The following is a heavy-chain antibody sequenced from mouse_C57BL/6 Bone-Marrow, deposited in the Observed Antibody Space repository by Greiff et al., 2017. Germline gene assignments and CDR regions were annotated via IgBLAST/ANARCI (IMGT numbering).Heavy chain of an antibody. CDR3: ARGSDGFRPWFAY. J-gene: IGHJ3*01. D-gene: IGHD2-3*01. CDR1: GYTFTDYY. Sequence: QVQLQQSGAELVRPGASVKLSCKASGYTFTDYYINWVKQRPGQGLEWIARIYPGSGNTYYNEKFKGKATLTAEKSSSTAYMQLSSLTSEDSAVYFCARGSDGFRPWFAYWGQGTLVTVSA. CDR2: IYPGSGNT. V-gene: IGHV1-76*01.